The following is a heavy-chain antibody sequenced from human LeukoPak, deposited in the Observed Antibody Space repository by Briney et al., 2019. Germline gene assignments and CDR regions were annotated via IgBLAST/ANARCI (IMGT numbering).Heavy chain of an antibody. J-gene: IGHJ5*02. CDR3: ARVVTRVDL. Sequence: SETLSLTCTVSGDSISNYYWSWIRQSPGKGLEWIGYIYYSGSTKYNPSLKSRVTMLVDTSKNQFSLKLTSVTAADTAVYYCARVVTRVDLWGQGTLVTVSS. CDR1: GDSISNYY. V-gene: IGHV4-59*01. D-gene: IGHD2-21*02. CDR2: IYYSGST.